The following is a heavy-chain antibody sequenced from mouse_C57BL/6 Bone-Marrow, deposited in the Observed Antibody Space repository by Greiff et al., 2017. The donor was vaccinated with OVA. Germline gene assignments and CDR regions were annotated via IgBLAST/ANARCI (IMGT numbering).Heavy chain of an antibody. V-gene: IGHV1-82*01. CDR1: GYAFSSYW. CDR3: AREDSNFAMDY. D-gene: IGHD2-5*01. CDR2: IYPGDGDT. J-gene: IGHJ4*01. Sequence: QVQLQQSGPELVKPGASVKISCKASGYAFSSYWMNWVKQRPGKGLEWIGRIYPGDGDTNYNGTFKGKATLTADKSSSTAYMQLSSLTSEDSAVYFCAREDSNFAMDYWGQGTSVTVSS.